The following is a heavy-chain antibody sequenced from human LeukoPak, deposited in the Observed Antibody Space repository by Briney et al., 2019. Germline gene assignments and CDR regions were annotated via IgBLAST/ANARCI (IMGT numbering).Heavy chain of an antibody. CDR3: AKLNTAYYDR. V-gene: IGHV3-30-3*02. CDR1: GFTFSSYP. Sequence: GGSLRLSCAASGFTFSSYPMHWVRQTPGKGLEWVAILSSDGVNKRYADSVKGWFTISRDNSKNTLYLQMNSLRAEDTAVYYCAKLNTAYYDRWGQGTLVTVSS. D-gene: IGHD3-22*01. J-gene: IGHJ4*02. CDR2: LSSDGVNK.